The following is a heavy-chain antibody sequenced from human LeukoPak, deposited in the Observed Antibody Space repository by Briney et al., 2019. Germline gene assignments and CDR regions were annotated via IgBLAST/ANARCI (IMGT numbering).Heavy chain of an antibody. D-gene: IGHD2-2*01. V-gene: IGHV1-69*06. CDR3: ARIVVAHLFDP. CDR1: GGTFSSYA. Sequence: SVKVSCKASGGTFSSYAISWVRQAPGQGLEWMGGIIPIFGTANYAQKFQGRVTIAADKSTSTAYMELSSLRSEDTAVYYCARIVVAHLFDPWGQGTLVTVSS. J-gene: IGHJ5*02. CDR2: IIPIFGTA.